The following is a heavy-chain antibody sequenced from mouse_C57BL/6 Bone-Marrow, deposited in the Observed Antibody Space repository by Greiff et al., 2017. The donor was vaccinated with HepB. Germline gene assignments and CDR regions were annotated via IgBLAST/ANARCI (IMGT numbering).Heavy chain of an antibody. CDR2: IYPYNGVS. V-gene: IGHV1-31*01. Sequence: SFNSSFYSFTFYYIHFFNHIHLNILYFILYIYPYNGVSSYNQKFKGKATLTVDKSSSTAYMELRSLTSEDSAVYYCARRLRRGGYYAMDYWGQGTSVTVSS. J-gene: IGHJ4*01. CDR3: ARRLRRGGYYAMDY. D-gene: IGHD2-4*01. CDR1: FYSFTFYY.